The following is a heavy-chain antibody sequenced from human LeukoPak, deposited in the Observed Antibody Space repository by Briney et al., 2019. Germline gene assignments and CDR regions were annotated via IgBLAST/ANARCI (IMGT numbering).Heavy chain of an antibody. V-gene: IGHV1-18*01. CDR3: ARVFRSNYEEGGLNWFDP. D-gene: IGHD4-11*01. CDR1: GYTFTSYG. CDR2: ISAYNGNT. J-gene: IGHJ5*02. Sequence: GASVKVSCKASGYTFTSYGISWVRQAPGQGLEWMGWISAYNGNTNYAPKLQGRVTMTTDTSTSTAYMELRSLRSDDTAVYYCARVFRSNYEEGGLNWFDPWGQGTLVTVSS.